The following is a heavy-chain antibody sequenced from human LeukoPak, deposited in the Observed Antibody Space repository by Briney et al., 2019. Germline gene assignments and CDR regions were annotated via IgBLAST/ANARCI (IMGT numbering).Heavy chain of an antibody. CDR1: GFTFSSYG. CDR3: ATRVSRDYGSYYFDY. V-gene: IGHV3-30*03. CDR2: ISYDGSNK. J-gene: IGHJ4*02. Sequence: GGSLRLSCAASGFTFSSYGMHWVRQAPGKGLEWVAVISYDGSNKYYADSVKGRFTISRDNSKNTLYLQMNSLRAEDTAVYYCATRVSRDYGSYYFDYWGLGTLATVSS. D-gene: IGHD4-17*01.